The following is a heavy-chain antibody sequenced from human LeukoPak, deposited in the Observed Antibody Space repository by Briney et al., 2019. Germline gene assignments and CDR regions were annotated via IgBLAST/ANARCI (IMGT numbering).Heavy chain of an antibody. D-gene: IGHD3-10*01. Sequence: GGSLRLSCAASGFTFSSYGMSWVRQTPGKGLEWVSAIGGRDGSTYYADSVKGRFTISRDNSKNTLYVQMNSLRAEDTAVYYCAKGHYYGSGSLDYWGQGTLVTVSS. J-gene: IGHJ4*02. CDR3: AKGHYYGSGSLDY. V-gene: IGHV3-23*01. CDR1: GFTFSSYG. CDR2: IGGRDGST.